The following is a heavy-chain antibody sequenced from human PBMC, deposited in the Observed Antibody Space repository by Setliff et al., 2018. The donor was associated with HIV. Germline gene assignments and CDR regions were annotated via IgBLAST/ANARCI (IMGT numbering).Heavy chain of an antibody. Sequence: SETLSLTCTVSGASSIYFWGWIRQPPGKGLEWIGSVYYSGSTYYNPSLKSRVTVSMDTSKNQFSLKLNSVTAADTAVYYCAKDRSGSYRTFDYWGPGILVTVSS. J-gene: IGHJ4*02. D-gene: IGHD1-26*01. CDR3: AKDRSGSYRTFDY. CDR1: GASSIYF. CDR2: VYYSGST. V-gene: IGHV4-39*07.